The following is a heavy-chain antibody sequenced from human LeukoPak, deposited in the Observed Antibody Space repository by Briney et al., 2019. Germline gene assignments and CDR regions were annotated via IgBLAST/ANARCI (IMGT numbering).Heavy chain of an antibody. CDR2: ISAYNGNT. Sequence: EASVKVSCKASGFTFTSYGISWVRQAPGQGLEWMGWISAYNGNTNYAQKPQGRVTMTTDTSTSTAYMELRSLRSDDTAVYYCARDPPVGANYYYYGMDVWGQGTTVTVSS. J-gene: IGHJ6*02. CDR3: ARDPPVGANYYYYGMDV. CDR1: GFTFTSYG. D-gene: IGHD1-26*01. V-gene: IGHV1-18*01.